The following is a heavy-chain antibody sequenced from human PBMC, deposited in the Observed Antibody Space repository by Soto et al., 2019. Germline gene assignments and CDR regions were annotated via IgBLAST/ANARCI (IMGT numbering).Heavy chain of an antibody. CDR2: IHHSGST. CDR1: GVSISSDNG. D-gene: IGHD6-13*01. CDR3: ARDQGSHPGD. Sequence: QVQLQESGPGLVRPSGTVSLTCAVSGVSISSDNGWSWVSQPPGKALEWIGEIHHSGSTNYNPSLKSRVTMSVVPSKDLFSLTLNSVTAADTAFYYCARDQGSHPGDWGQGTLVSVSS. J-gene: IGHJ4*02. V-gene: IGHV4-4*02.